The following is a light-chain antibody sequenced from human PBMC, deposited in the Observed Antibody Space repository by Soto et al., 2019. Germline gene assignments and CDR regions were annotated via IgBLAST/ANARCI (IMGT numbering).Light chain of an antibody. CDR3: QQSDSMPWT. Sequence: DIQMTQSPSTLSASVGDRVTITCRASQSISSWLAWYQKKSGQAPRLLMYAASSLQSGVPSRFSGSGSGTDFTLTISSLQPEDSATYYCQQSDSMPWTFGQGTKVDIK. CDR1: QSISSW. V-gene: IGKV1-5*01. J-gene: IGKJ1*01. CDR2: AAS.